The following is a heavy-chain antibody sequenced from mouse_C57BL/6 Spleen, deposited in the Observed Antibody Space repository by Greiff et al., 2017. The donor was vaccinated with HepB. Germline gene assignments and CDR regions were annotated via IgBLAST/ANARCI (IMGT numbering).Heavy chain of an antibody. CDR1: GYTFTSYW. J-gene: IGHJ4*01. CDR3: ARSPTYYRDAMDY. V-gene: IGHV1-61*01. D-gene: IGHD2-14*01. CDR2: IYPSDSET. Sequence: VQLQQPGAELVRPGSSVKLSCKASGYTFTSYWMDWVKQRPGQGLEWIGNIYPSDSETHYNQKFKDKATLTVDKSSSTAYMQLSSLTSEDSAVYYCARSPTYYRDAMDYWGQGTSVTVSS.